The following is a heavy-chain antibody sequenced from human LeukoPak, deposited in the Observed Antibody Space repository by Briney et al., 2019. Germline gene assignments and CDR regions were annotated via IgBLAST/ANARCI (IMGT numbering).Heavy chain of an antibody. Sequence: GGSLRLSCAASGFTFSSYAMNWVRQTPGKGLEWISTLSGSGGTTYYADSVKGRFTISRDNSKNTLYLQMNSLRAEDTAVYYCAKSCSSTSCYVGYYYYYMDVWGKGTTVTVSS. V-gene: IGHV3-23*01. D-gene: IGHD2-2*01. CDR1: GFTFSSYA. J-gene: IGHJ6*03. CDR3: AKSCSSTSCYVGYYYYYMDV. CDR2: LSGSGGTT.